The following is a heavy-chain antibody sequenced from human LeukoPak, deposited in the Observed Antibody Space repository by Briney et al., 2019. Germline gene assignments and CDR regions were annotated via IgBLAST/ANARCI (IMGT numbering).Heavy chain of an antibody. D-gene: IGHD6-19*01. J-gene: IGHJ4*02. CDR2: ISTSGSYM. V-gene: IGHV3-21*01. Sequence: GGSLRLSCAASGFTFSSYEMNWVRQAPGRGLEWVSSISTSGSYMYYADSLKGRFTISRDNAKDTLFLEMSSLRAEDTAMYYCARDRGGTGWFTFDYWGQGNPGHRLL. CDR3: ARDRGGTGWFTFDY. CDR1: GFTFSSYE.